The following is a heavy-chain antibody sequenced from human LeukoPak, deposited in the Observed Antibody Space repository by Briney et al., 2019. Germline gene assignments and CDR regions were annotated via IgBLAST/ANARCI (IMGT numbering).Heavy chain of an antibody. CDR1: GYTFTVYY. V-gene: IGHV1-2*02. CDR3: ARKFDVVTAGWFDP. Sequence: AAVTVSCTASGYTFTVYYMYWGRQGPGQGLEWMGWINPNSGGTNYAQKFQGRVTMTRDTSISTAYMELSRLRSDATAVYYCARKFDVVTAGWFDPWGQGTLVTVSS. J-gene: IGHJ5*02. CDR2: INPNSGGT. D-gene: IGHD2-21*02.